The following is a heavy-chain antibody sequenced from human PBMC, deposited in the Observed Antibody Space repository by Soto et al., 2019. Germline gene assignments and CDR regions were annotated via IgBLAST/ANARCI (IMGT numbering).Heavy chain of an antibody. V-gene: IGHV1-24*01. D-gene: IGHD2-2*01. CDR2: FDPEDGET. CDR3: ATLPPPAAINWFDP. CDR1: GYSLTELS. Sequence: ASVKVSFKVSGYSLTELSMHWVRQAPGKGLEWMGGFDPEDGETIYAQKFQGRVTMTEDTSTDTAYMELSSLRSEDTAVYYCATLPPPAAINWFDPWGQGTLVTVSS. J-gene: IGHJ5*02.